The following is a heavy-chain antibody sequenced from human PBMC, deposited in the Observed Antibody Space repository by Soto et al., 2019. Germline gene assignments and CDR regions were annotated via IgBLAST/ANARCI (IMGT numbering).Heavy chain of an antibody. D-gene: IGHD4-17*01. V-gene: IGHV3-23*01. CDR2: ISGSGGST. J-gene: IGHJ6*02. CDR1: GFTFSSYA. CDR3: AKGILDGDYGDYGLYYYYGMDV. Sequence: HPGWSLRLSCAASGFTFSSYAMSWVRQAPGKGLEWVSAISGSGGSTYYADSVKGRFTISRDNSKNTLYLQMNSLRAEDTAVYYCAKGILDGDYGDYGLYYYYGMDVWGQGTTVTVSS.